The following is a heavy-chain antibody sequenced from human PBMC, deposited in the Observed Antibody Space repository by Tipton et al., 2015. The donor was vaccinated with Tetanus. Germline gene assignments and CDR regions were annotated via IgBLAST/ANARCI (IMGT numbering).Heavy chain of an antibody. D-gene: IGHD4-17*01. CDR1: GGSITGYF. CDR2: IYSSENS. CDR3: VRDRGLTTSGGIGMDV. Sequence: TLSLTCSVSGGSITGYFWSWIRQPAGKGLEWIGNIYSSENSKYNPSLKSRVTISVDTSKSQFSLKLTSVTAADTAVYYCVRDRGLTTSGGIGMDVWGQGTTVTVSS. V-gene: IGHV4-4*07. J-gene: IGHJ6*02.